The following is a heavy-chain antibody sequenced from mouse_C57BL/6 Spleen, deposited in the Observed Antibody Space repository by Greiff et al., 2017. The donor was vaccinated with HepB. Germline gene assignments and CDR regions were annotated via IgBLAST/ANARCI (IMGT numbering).Heavy chain of an antibody. V-gene: IGHV1-26*01. Sequence: EVQLQQSGPELVKPGASVKISCKASGYTFTDYYMNWVKQSHGKSLEWIGDINPNNGGTSYNQKFKGKATLTVDKSSSTAYMELRSLTSEDSAGYYCARLSAYAMDYWGQGTSVTVSS. CDR3: ARLSAYAMDY. J-gene: IGHJ4*01. CDR2: INPNNGGT. D-gene: IGHD6-1*01. CDR1: GYTFTDYY.